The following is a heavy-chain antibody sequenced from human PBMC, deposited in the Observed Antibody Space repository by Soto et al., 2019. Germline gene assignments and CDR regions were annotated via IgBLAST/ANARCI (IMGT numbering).Heavy chain of an antibody. J-gene: IGHJ4*02. CDR2: ISGSGGST. Sequence: QAGGSLRLSCAASGFTFSSYAMSWVRQAPGKGLEWVSAISGSGGSTYYADSVKGRFTISRDNSKNTLYLQMNSLRAEDTAVYYCAKDGNWNYYDSSGPPVPDYWGQGTLVTVSS. CDR3: AKDGNWNYYDSSGPPVPDY. D-gene: IGHD3-22*01. CDR1: GFTFSSYA. V-gene: IGHV3-23*01.